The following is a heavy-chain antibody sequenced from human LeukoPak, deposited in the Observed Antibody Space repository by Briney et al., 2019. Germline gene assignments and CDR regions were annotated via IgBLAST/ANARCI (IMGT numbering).Heavy chain of an antibody. Sequence: SETLSLTCTVSGGPIGKHYWTWIRRPPGKGLEWIGYVAFDGRTVYNPPLRSPLTMSVDPSMGQFSLSLTSVTAADTALYYGARLPDISGWPFDCWGQGTLVTVSS. CDR3: ARLPDISGWPFDC. V-gene: IGHV4-59*11. J-gene: IGHJ4*02. D-gene: IGHD6-19*01. CDR2: VAFDGRT. CDR1: GGPIGKHY.